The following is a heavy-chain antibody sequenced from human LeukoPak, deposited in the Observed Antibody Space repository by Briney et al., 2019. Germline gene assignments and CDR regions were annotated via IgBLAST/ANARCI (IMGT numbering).Heavy chain of an antibody. CDR1: VGTFSSYA. J-gene: IGHJ4*02. CDR3: AREEYSSSSFDY. CDR2: IIPILGIA. Sequence: GASVKVSCKASVGTFSSYAISLVRQAPGQGLEWMGRIIPILGIANYAQKFQGRVTITADKSTSTAYMELSSLRSEDTAVYYCAREEYSSSSFDYWGQGTLVTVSS. D-gene: IGHD6-6*01. V-gene: IGHV1-69*04.